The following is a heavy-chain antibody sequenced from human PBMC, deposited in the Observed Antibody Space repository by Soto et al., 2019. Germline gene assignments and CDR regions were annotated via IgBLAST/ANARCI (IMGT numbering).Heavy chain of an antibody. CDR3: ARVTTATQSYYYYYGMDV. J-gene: IGHJ6*02. Sequence: PSETLSLTCAVYGGSFSGYYWSWIRQHPGKGLEWIGYIYYSGSTYYNPSLKSRVTISVDTSKNQFSLKLSSVTAADTAVYYCARVTTATQSYYYYYGMDVWGQGTTVTVSS. CDR2: IYYSGST. V-gene: IGHV4-31*11. CDR1: GGSFSGYY. D-gene: IGHD4-4*01.